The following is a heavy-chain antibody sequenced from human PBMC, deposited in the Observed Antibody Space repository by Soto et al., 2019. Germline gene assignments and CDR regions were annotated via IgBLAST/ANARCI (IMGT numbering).Heavy chain of an antibody. CDR3: ATSYSRTTRRGYCSVGSCYPALYHYSMDV. D-gene: IGHD2-15*01. CDR2: TYYRSKWYN. Sequence: SQTLSLTCAISGDSVSSNSAAWNWLRQSPSRGLEWLGRTYYRSKWYNVYAVSVKRRITINPDTFKNQFSLQLNSVTPEHTAVYYCATSYSRTTRRGYCSVGSCYPALYHYSMDVWGQGTTVSVSS. CDR1: GDSVSSNSAA. V-gene: IGHV6-1*01. J-gene: IGHJ6*01.